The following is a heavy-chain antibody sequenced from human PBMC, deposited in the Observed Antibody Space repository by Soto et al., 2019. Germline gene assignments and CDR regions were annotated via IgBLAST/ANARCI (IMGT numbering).Heavy chain of an antibody. CDR3: GAGAGGGGY. J-gene: IGHJ4*02. D-gene: IGHD3-10*01. Sequence: EVQLVESGGGLIQPGGSLRLSCAVSGFTVSNNYMSWVRQAPGKGLEGVSVIYSGGYTAYGDSVKGRFTISRDNSKNTLFIKKNSRGADGTAWYCCGAGAGGGGYWGQGTLVTVSS. CDR1: GFTVSNNY. V-gene: IGHV3-53*01. CDR2: IYSGGYT.